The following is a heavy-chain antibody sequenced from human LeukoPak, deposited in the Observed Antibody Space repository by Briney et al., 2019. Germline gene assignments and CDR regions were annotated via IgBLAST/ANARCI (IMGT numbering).Heavy chain of an antibody. J-gene: IGHJ4*02. V-gene: IGHV4-4*02. CDR3: AREGGPYRPLVF. Sequence: PSGTLSLTCGVSGGSISTTNWWTCVRQPPGEGLECIWEIHLSRRTHYNPSLESRVTIPVDNSENSIYLRLTSVGAADPGVYYCAREGGPYRPLVFWGQGTLVTVSS. CDR1: GGSISTTNW. CDR2: IHLSRRT.